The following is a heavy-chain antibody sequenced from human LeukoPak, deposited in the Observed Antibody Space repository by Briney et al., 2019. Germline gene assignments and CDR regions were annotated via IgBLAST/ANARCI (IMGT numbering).Heavy chain of an antibody. CDR3: AGDYADYVGYFFFDY. CDR2: ISGGGETT. Sequence: PGGSLRLSCAASGFTFNNYAMNWVRQAPGKGLEWVPSISGGGETTYYADSAKGRFTISRDNSQNTLYLQMNSLRAGDTAVYYCAGDYADYVGYFFFDYWGQGTLVTVSS. D-gene: IGHD4-17*01. J-gene: IGHJ4*02. V-gene: IGHV3-23*01. CDR1: GFTFNNYA.